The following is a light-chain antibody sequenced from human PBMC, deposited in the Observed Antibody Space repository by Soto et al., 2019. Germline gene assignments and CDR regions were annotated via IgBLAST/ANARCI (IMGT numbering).Light chain of an antibody. CDR1: SSNIGAGYD. CDR3: QSYDSSLSGFYV. Sequence: QSVLTQPPSVSGAPGQRVTISCTGSSSNIGAGYDVHWYQKLPGTAPKLLIYGNSNRPSGVPDRFSGSKSGTSASLAITGLQAEDEADYYCQSYDSSLSGFYVFGTGTKRTVL. CDR2: GNS. J-gene: IGLJ1*01. V-gene: IGLV1-40*01.